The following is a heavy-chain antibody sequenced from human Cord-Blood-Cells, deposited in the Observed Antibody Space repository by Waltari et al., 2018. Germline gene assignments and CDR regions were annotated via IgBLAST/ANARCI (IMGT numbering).Heavy chain of an antibody. Sequence: QVQLVQSGAEVKKHGASVKVSCKASGYTFTSYAMHWVRQAPGQRLEWMGWINAGNGNTKYSQKFQGRVTITRDTSASTAYMELSSLRSEDTAVYYCASRMVRGVINDAFDIWGQGTMVTVSS. V-gene: IGHV1-3*01. D-gene: IGHD3-10*01. CDR3: ASRMVRGVINDAFDI. CDR2: INAGNGNT. CDR1: GYTFTSYA. J-gene: IGHJ3*02.